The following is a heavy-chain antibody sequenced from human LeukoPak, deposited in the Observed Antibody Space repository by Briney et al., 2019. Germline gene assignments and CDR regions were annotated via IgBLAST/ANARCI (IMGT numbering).Heavy chain of an antibody. CDR2: INESGTT. D-gene: IGHD3-22*01. Sequence: PSETLSLTCAVYGGSFSAYYWSWIRQPPGKGLEWIGEINESGTTNYNPSLKSRATISLDRSKNQFSLNLRSVTAADTAVYYCASDRHYYSSGPEGLWYHYMDVWGKGTTVIVSS. CDR1: GGSFSAYY. CDR3: ASDRHYYSSGPEGLWYHYMDV. V-gene: IGHV4-34*01. J-gene: IGHJ6*03.